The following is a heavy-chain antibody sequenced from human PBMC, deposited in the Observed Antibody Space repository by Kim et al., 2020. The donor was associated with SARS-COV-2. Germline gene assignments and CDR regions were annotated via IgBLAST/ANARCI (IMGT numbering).Heavy chain of an antibody. V-gene: IGHV4-34*01. Sequence: SETLSLTCAVYGGSFSGYYWSWIRQPPGKGLEWIGEINHSGSTNYNPSLKSRVTISVDTSKNQFSLKLSSVTAADTAVYYCARGRRLKYYYDSSGYYSGDYWGQGTLVTVSS. J-gene: IGHJ4*02. CDR2: INHSGST. D-gene: IGHD3-22*01. CDR3: ARGRRLKYYYDSSGYYSGDY. CDR1: GGSFSGYY.